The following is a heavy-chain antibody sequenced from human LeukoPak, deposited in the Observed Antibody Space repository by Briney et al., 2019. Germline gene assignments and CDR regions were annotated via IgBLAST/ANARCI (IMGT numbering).Heavy chain of an antibody. CDR2: INHSGST. V-gene: IGHV4-34*01. CDR1: GGSFSGYY. J-gene: IGHJ2*01. Sequence: PSETLSLTCAVYGGSFSGYYWSWIRQPPGEGLEWIGEINHSGSTNRNPSLKSRVTTSVDTSKNQFSLKLSSVTAADTAVYYCARVRGTYSWYFDLWGRGTLVTVSS. CDR3: ARVRGTYSWYFDL. D-gene: IGHD1-26*01.